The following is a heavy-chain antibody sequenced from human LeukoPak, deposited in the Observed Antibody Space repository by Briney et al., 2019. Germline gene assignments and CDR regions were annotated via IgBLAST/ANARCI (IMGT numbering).Heavy chain of an antibody. D-gene: IGHD2-8*01. CDR1: GFTFSSYS. Sequence: GGSLRLSCAASGFTFSSYSMNWVRQASGKGLEWVSSISSSSSYIYYADSVKDRFTISRDNAKNSLYLQMNSLRAEDTAVYYCARDSGLMVYYFDYWGQGTLVTVSS. J-gene: IGHJ4*02. V-gene: IGHV3-21*01. CDR2: ISSSSSYI. CDR3: ARDSGLMVYYFDY.